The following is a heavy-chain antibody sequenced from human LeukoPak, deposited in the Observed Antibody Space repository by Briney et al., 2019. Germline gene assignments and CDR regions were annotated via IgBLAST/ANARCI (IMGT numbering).Heavy chain of an antibody. CDR3: AKALSSSTWYSDY. D-gene: IGHD6-13*01. CDR2: VSGSGGST. J-gene: IGHJ4*02. CDR1: GFTFSSYA. Sequence: GGSLRLSCAASGFTFSSYAMSWVRQAPGKGLEWVSAVSGSGGSTYYADSVKGRFTISRDNSKNTLYLQMNSLRAEDTAVYYCAKALSSSTWYSDYWGQGTLVTVSS. V-gene: IGHV3-23*01.